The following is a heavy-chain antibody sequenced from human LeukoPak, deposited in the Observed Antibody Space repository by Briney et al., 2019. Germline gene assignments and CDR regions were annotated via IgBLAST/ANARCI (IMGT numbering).Heavy chain of an antibody. Sequence: GGSLRLSCAASGFTFSRYGIHWVRQAPGKGLEWVAFIRNDGSDKYYADSVKGRFTVSRDNSKNTLYLQMNTLRVEDAAVYYCARAGSWGDAFDIWGQGTMVTVSS. CDR2: IRNDGSDK. CDR3: ARAGSWGDAFDI. D-gene: IGHD6-13*01. CDR1: GFTFSRYG. J-gene: IGHJ3*02. V-gene: IGHV3-30*02.